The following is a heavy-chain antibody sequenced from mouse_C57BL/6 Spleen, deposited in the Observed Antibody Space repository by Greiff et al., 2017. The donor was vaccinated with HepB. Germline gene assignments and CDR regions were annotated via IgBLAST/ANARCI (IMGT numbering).Heavy chain of an antibody. D-gene: IGHD1-1*01. J-gene: IGHJ4*01. CDR1: GYAFSSSW. V-gene: IGHV1-82*01. CDR2: IYPGDGDT. CDR3: ARYYYGSRRLDYYAMDY. Sequence: VKLQQSGPELVKPGASVKISCKASGYAFSSSWMNWVKQRPGKGLEWIGRIYPGDGDTNYNGKFKGKATLTADKSSSTAYMQLSSLTSEDSAVYFCARYYYGSRRLDYYAMDYWGQGTSVTVSS.